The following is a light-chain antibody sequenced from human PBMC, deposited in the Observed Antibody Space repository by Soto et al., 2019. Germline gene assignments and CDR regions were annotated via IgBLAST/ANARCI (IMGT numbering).Light chain of an antibody. J-gene: IGKJ4*01. V-gene: IGKV3-11*01. CDR2: DAP. CDR1: QSINNY. CDR3: QQRSNCPIT. Sequence: EIVLTQSRATLSLSPGERATLSCRAGQSINNYLAWYQQKPGQSPRLLIYDAPYRATGIPARFSGSGSGTDFTLTISSLEPENFAVYFCQQRSNCPITFGGGTK.